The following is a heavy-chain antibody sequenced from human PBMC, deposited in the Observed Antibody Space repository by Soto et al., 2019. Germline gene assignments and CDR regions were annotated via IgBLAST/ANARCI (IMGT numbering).Heavy chain of an antibody. D-gene: IGHD3-22*01. V-gene: IGHV1-18*01. J-gene: IGHJ4*02. CDR1: GYALTCYC. Sequence: ASVKVSCRASGYALTCYCISWARQAPGQGLEWMGWISAYNGNTNYAQKLQGRVTMTTDTSTSTAYMELRSLRSDDTAVYYCARHDSSGYYYYFDYWGQGTLVTVSS. CDR3: ARHDSSGYYYYFDY. CDR2: ISAYNGNT.